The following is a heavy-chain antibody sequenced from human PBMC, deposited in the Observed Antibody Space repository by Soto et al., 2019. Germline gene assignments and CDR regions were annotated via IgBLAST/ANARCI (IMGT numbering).Heavy chain of an antibody. CDR1: GGSVSSGSYY. D-gene: IGHD6-19*01. CDR3: ARGKPGVAALDFDY. CDR2: IYYSGST. Sequence: KPSETLSLTCTVSGGSVSSGSYYWSWIRQPPGKGLEWIGYIYYSGSTNYNPSLKRRATISVDTSKNQFSLKLSSVTAADTAVYYCARGKPGVAALDFDYWGQGTLVTVSS. J-gene: IGHJ4*02. V-gene: IGHV4-61*01.